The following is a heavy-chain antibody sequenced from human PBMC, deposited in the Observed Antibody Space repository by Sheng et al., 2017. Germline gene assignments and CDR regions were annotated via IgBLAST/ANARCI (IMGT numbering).Heavy chain of an antibody. V-gene: IGHV4-59*01. CDR3: ARLDYYDSSGYHIGGRTFIALNY. D-gene: IGHD3-22*01. J-gene: IGHJ4*02. Sequence: QVQLQESGPGLVKPSETLSLTCTVSGGSISSYYWSWIRQPPGKGLEWIGYIYYSGSTNYNPSLKSRVTISVDTSKNQFSLKLSSVTAADTAVYYCARLDYYDSSGYHIGGRTFIALNYWGQGTLVTVSS. CDR2: IYYSGST. CDR1: GGSISSYY.